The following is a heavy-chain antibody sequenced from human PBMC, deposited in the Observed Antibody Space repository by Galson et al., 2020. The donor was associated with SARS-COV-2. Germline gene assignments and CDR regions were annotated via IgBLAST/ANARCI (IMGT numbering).Heavy chain of an antibody. CDR3: ATGPTVGPTSWFDP. CDR1: GYTLPELA. CDR2: FDPEDGET. Sequence: ASVKVSCKVSGYTLPELAMHWVRQAPGKGIEWMGGFDPEDGETIYAQKFQGRVAMTEDTSTDTAYMELSSLRPEDTAVYYCATGPTVGPTSWFDPWGQGILVTVSS. D-gene: IGHD1-26*01. V-gene: IGHV1-24*01. J-gene: IGHJ5*02.